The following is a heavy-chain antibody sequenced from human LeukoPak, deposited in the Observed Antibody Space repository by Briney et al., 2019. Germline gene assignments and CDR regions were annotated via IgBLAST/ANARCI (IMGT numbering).Heavy chain of an antibody. CDR3: ARDYDQLHRYDY. Sequence: ASVKVSCKASGGTFSSYAISWVRQAPGQGLEWMGGIIPIFGTANYAQKFQGRVTMTTDASTSTAYMELRSLKSDDTAVYYCARDYDQLHRYDYWGQGTLVTVSS. V-gene: IGHV1-69*05. CDR2: IIPIFGTA. D-gene: IGHD2-2*01. CDR1: GGTFSSYA. J-gene: IGHJ4*02.